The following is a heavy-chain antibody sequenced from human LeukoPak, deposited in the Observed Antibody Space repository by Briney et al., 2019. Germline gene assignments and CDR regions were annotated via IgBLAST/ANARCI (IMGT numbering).Heavy chain of an antibody. J-gene: IGHJ4*02. CDR3: AKDLYCSSTSCYEVDY. CDR2: ISYDGSNK. Sequence: PGRSLTLSCAASAFTFSNYGMDWARQAPGKWLGWVAVISYDGSNKYYADSVKGRFTISRDNSKNTLYLQMNSLRAEDTAVYYCAKDLYCSSTSCYEVDYWGQGTLVTVSS. CDR1: AFTFSNYG. D-gene: IGHD2-2*01. V-gene: IGHV3-30*18.